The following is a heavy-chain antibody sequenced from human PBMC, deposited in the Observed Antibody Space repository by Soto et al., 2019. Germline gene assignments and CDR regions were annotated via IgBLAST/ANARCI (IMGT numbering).Heavy chain of an antibody. D-gene: IGHD7-27*01. CDR1: GYTFTSYA. CDR3: ARDGPLTPGNFYYYYGMDV. CDR2: INAGNGNT. Sequence: QVQLVQSGAEEKKPGASVNVSCKASGYTFTSYAMHWVRQAPGQRLEWMGWINAGNGNTKYSQKFQGRVTITRDTSASTAYMELSSLRSEDTAVYYCARDGPLTPGNFYYYYGMDVWGQGTTVTVSS. J-gene: IGHJ6*02. V-gene: IGHV1-3*05.